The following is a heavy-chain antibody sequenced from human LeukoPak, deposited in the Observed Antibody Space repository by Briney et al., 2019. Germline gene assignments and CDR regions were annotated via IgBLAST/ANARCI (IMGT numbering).Heavy chain of an antibody. CDR1: GFTFSGSA. CDR3: TRDSGTYNWFVP. V-gene: IGHV3-73*01. J-gene: IGHJ5*02. D-gene: IGHD1-26*01. Sequence: GSLRLCCAASGFTFSGSAIHWVRQSSGKGLEWVGQIDKKDKGYATATAYAASVKGRFTISRDDSINTAYLQMKSLKTEDTALYYCTRDSGTYNWFVPWGEGAMVTVSS. CDR2: IDKKDKGYAT.